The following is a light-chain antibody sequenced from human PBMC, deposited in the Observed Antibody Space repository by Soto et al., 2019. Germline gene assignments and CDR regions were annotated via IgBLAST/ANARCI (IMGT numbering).Light chain of an antibody. Sequence: QSVLTQPASVSGSPGQSITISCTGTSSDVGSYNLVSWYQQHPGKAPKLMIYEGSKRPSGVPNRFSAAKSVNTASLTISGLQAEDEADYYCCSYAGGNNWVFGGGTKLTVL. J-gene: IGLJ3*02. V-gene: IGLV2-23*01. CDR1: SSDVGSYNL. CDR3: CSYAGGNNWV. CDR2: EGS.